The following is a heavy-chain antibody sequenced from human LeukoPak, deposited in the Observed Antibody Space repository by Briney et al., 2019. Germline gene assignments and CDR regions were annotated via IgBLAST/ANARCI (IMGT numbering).Heavy chain of an antibody. CDR3: ARSYCSSSCYAVGAFDI. J-gene: IGHJ3*02. Sequence: PSETLSLTCAVSGGSISGGGYSWSWIRQPPGKGLEWIGYIYHSGSTYYNPSLKSRVTISVDMSKNQFSLKLSSVTAADTAVYYCARSYCSSSCYAVGAFDIWGQGTVVTVSS. D-gene: IGHD2-2*01. CDR2: IYHSGST. V-gene: IGHV4-30-2*01. CDR1: GGSISGGGYS.